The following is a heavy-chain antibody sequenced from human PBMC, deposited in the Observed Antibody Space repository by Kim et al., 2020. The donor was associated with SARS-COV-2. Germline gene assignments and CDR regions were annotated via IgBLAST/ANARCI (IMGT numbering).Heavy chain of an antibody. V-gene: IGHV4-34*01. D-gene: IGHD3-10*01. CDR3: AREGGSGSYYDY. Sequence: NYNPALKSRVTISVDTSKNQFSLKLSSVTAADTAVYYCAREGGSGSYYDYWGQGTLVTVSS. J-gene: IGHJ4*02.